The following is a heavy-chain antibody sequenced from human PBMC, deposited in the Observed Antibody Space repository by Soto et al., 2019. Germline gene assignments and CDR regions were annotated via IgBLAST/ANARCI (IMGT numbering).Heavy chain of an antibody. Sequence: EVQLVESGGGLVQPGGSLRLSFAASGLTLSSYDINWVRQATGEGLAWVSGIGSGGDTHYADSVKGRFIISREDGKNSLYLQMNNLRVGDTAVYYCTRKTPPTGMEVWGQGATVTVSS. J-gene: IGHJ6*02. V-gene: IGHV3-13*01. D-gene: IGHD3-9*01. CDR1: GLTLSSYD. CDR2: IGSGGDT. CDR3: TRKTPPTGMEV.